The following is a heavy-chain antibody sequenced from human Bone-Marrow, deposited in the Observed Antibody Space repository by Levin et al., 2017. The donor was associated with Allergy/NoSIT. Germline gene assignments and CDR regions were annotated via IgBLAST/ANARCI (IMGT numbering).Heavy chain of an antibody. CDR2: IYHSGSS. D-gene: IGHD3-10*01. CDR1: GVSVSNVNW. CDR3: ARESSGSFHFDY. V-gene: IGHV4/OR15-8*01. Sequence: PSETLSLTCVVSGVSVSNVNWWSWVRQSPGKGLEWIGQIYHSGSSNYSPSLKSRVTMSVDKSKNQVSLNLLSVTAADTATYYCARESSGSFHFDYWGQGILVTVSS. J-gene: IGHJ4*02.